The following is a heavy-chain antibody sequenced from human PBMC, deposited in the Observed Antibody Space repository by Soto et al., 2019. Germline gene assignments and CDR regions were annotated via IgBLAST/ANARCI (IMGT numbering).Heavy chain of an antibody. V-gene: IGHV4-39*01. CDR1: GGSIGSNNYY. CDR2: VYYSGIT. J-gene: IGHJ4*02. Sequence: PSETLSLTCTVSGGSIGSNNYYWGWIRQPPGKGLEWIGNVYYSGITYYNPSLKSRVTISVDTSKNQFSLKLSSVTAADTAVYYCARRDYSDSTGYFDFWGQGTLVTVSS. D-gene: IGHD3-22*01. CDR3: ARRDYSDSTGYFDF.